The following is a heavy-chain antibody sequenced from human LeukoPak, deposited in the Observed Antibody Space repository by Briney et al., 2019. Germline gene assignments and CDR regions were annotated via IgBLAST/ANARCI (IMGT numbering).Heavy chain of an antibody. CDR3: APVPGGSGSYG. CDR1: GFTFSYYW. V-gene: IGHV3-7*01. J-gene: IGHJ4*02. CDR2: IKDDGSER. Sequence: LTGGSLRLSCAASGFTFSYYWMSWVRQAPGKGLEWVATIKDDGSERYYADSVKGRFTISRDNSKNTLYLQMNSLRAEDTAVYYCAPVPGGSGSYGWGQGTLVTVSS. D-gene: IGHD3-10*01.